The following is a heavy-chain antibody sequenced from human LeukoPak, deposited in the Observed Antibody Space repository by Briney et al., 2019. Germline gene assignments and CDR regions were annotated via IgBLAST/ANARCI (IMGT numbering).Heavy chain of an antibody. Sequence: SETLSLTCAVYGGSFSGYYWSWIRQPPGKGLEWIGEINHSGSTNYNPSLKSRVTISVDTSKNQFSLKLSSVTAADTAVYYCARGLIAAAGTAYLQHWGQGTLVTVSS. CDR1: GGSFSGYY. V-gene: IGHV4-34*01. D-gene: IGHD6-13*01. CDR3: ARGLIAAAGTAYLQH. J-gene: IGHJ1*01. CDR2: INHSGST.